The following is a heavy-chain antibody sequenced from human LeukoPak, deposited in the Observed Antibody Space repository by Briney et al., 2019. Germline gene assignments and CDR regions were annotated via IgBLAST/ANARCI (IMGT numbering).Heavy chain of an antibody. D-gene: IGHD3-22*01. CDR1: GFTFSSYG. Sequence: GGSLRLSCAASGFTFSSYGMHWVRQAPGKGLEWVAVISYDGSNKYYADSVKGRFTISRDNSKNTLYLQMNSLRAEDTAVYYCAKDHYRLRTMIVVVSPVDYWGQGTLVTVSS. CDR3: AKDHYRLRTMIVVVSPVDY. J-gene: IGHJ4*02. V-gene: IGHV3-30*18. CDR2: ISYDGSNK.